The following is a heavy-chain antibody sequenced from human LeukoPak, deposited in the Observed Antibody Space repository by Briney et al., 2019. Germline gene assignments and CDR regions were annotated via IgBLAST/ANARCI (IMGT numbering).Heavy chain of an antibody. V-gene: IGHV4-34*08. Sequence: SETLSLTCAVYGGTLNDYSWTWIRQPPGKGLEWIGSIYYSGSTYYNPSLKSRVTISVDTSKNQFSLKLSSVTAADTAVYSCARRPYDSSGYYYVNWFFDLWGRGTLVTVSS. CDR2: IYYSGST. D-gene: IGHD3-22*01. CDR1: GGTLNDYS. CDR3: ARRPYDSSGYYYVNWFFDL. J-gene: IGHJ2*01.